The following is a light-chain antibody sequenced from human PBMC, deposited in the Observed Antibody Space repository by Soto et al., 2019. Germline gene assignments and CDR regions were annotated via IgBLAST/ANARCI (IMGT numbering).Light chain of an antibody. CDR2: GAS. CDR1: QSVSSN. Sequence: VMTQSPATLSMSPGERATLSCRASQSVSSNLAWYQQKPGQAPRLLIHGASSRATGIPDRFSGSGSGTDFTLTISRLEPEDFAVYYCQQYGISPRTFGQGTKVDI. J-gene: IGKJ1*01. V-gene: IGKV3-20*01. CDR3: QQYGISPRT.